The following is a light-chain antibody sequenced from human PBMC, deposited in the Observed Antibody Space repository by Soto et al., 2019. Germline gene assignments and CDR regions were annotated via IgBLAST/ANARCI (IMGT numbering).Light chain of an antibody. CDR1: QSRGSNF. J-gene: IGKJ5*01. CDR2: ASS. CDR3: QLYGISPH. Sequence: EIVWTQSPGTLSLSRVERATLSCKTSQSRGSNFLAWYQHKPGQAPRLLIYASSNRATGIPDRFSGSASGTDFTLTINRLEPEDFAVYYCQLYGISPHFGQGTRLEIK. V-gene: IGKV3-20*01.